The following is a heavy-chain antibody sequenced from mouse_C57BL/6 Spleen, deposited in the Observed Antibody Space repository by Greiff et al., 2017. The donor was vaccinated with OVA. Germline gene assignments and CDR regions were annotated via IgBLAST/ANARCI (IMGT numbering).Heavy chain of an antibody. V-gene: IGHV1-63*01. CDR2: IYPGGGYT. J-gene: IGHJ4*01. Sequence: QVQLKQSGAELVRPGTSVKMSCKASGYTFTNYWIGWAKQRPGHGLEWIGDIYPGGGYTNYNEKFKGKATLTADKSSSTAYMQFSSLTSEDSAIYYCARKESRYAMDYWGQGTSVTVSS. CDR1: GYTFTNYW. CDR3: ARKESRYAMDY.